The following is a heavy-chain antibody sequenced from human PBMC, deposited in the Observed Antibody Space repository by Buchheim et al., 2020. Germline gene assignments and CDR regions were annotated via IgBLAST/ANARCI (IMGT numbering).Heavy chain of an antibody. D-gene: IGHD2-15*01. J-gene: IGHJ6*02. V-gene: IGHV3-7*01. CDR1: GFTFSGYW. CDR2: IKQDGSEK. Sequence: EVQLVESGGGLVQPGGSLRLSCAASGFTFSGYWMSWVRQAPGKGLEWVANIKQDGSEKYYVDSVKGRFTISRDNAKNSLYVQINNLRAEDTDVYYCARDQGTEGYCSGDSCYYYYGLDVWGRGTT. CDR3: ARDQGTEGYCSGDSCYYYYGLDV.